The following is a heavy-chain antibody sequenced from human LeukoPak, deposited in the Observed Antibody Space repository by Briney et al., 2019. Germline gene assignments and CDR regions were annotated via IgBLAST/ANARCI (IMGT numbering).Heavy chain of an antibody. CDR1: GYTFTSYD. CDR3: ARVVGWFGEASWFDP. D-gene: IGHD3-10*01. CDR2: MNPNSGNT. J-gene: IGHJ5*02. V-gene: IGHV1-8*03. Sequence: ASVKVSCKASGYTFTSYDINWVRQATGQGLEWMGWMNPNSGNTGYAQKFQGRVTITADESTSTAYMELSSLRSEDTAVYYCARVVGWFGEASWFDPWGQGTLVTVSS.